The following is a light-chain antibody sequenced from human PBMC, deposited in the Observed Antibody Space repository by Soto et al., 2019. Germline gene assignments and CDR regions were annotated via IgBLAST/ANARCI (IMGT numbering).Light chain of an antibody. CDR2: EVT. Sequence: LTQPASVSGSPGQSIAISCTGTRSDVGAYNYVSWYQQHPGKAPKLMISEVTNRPSGVSDRFSGSKSGNTASLTISGLQAEDEAGYYCSSFTSRFTFVFGTGTKVTVL. CDR1: RSDVGAYNY. J-gene: IGLJ1*01. CDR3: SSFTSRFTFV. V-gene: IGLV2-14*01.